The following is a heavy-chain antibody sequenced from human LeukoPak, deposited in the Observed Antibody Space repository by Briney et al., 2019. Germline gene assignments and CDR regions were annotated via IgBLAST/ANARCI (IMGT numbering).Heavy chain of an antibody. J-gene: IGHJ4*02. D-gene: IGHD5-18*01. Sequence: GGSLRLSCAASGFTFSDYYMSWIRQAPGKGLEWVSYISSGSAYTTYADSVKGRFTISRGNAKNSLYLQMNTLRAEDTAVYYCARVNSYGNDYWGQGTLVTVSS. CDR3: ARVNSYGNDY. V-gene: IGHV3-11*05. CDR1: GFTFSDYY. CDR2: ISSGSAYT.